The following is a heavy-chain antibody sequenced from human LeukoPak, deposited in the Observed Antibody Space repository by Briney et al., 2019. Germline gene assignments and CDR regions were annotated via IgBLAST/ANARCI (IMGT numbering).Heavy chain of an antibody. CDR3: TTGHFVSGGLYDN. Sequence: GGSLRLSCAATGFAFSNTWMSWVRQAPGKGLEWVGRIKSKAAGGTADYAGPVKGRFTISRDDSKNTLYLQMNGLKTEDTAMYLCTTGHFVSGGLYDNWGQGTLVTVSS. D-gene: IGHD2/OR15-2a*01. V-gene: IGHV3-15*01. CDR1: GFAFSNTW. J-gene: IGHJ4*02. CDR2: IKSKAAGGTA.